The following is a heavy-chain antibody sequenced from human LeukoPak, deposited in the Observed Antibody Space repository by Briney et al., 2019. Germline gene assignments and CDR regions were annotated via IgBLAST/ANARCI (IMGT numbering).Heavy chain of an antibody. Sequence: GASVKVSCKASGGTFSSYAISWVRQAPGQGLEWMGWISAYNGNTNYAQKLQGRVTMTTDTSTSTAYMELRSLRSDDTAVYYCARDRYGSGTRSWFDPWGQGTLVTVSS. CDR1: GGTFSSYA. CDR2: ISAYNGNT. D-gene: IGHD3-10*01. J-gene: IGHJ5*02. CDR3: ARDRYGSGTRSWFDP. V-gene: IGHV1-18*01.